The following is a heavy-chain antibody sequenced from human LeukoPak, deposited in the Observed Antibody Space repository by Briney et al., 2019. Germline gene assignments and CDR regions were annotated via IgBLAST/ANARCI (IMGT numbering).Heavy chain of an antibody. V-gene: IGHV4-59*01. CDR1: GGSFSGYY. D-gene: IGHD3-22*01. CDR2: IYYSGST. CDR3: ARLRDYYDSSGYLVFDP. J-gene: IGHJ5*02. Sequence: PSETLSLTCAVYGGSFSGYYWSWIRQPPGKGLEWIGYIYYSGSTNYNPSLKSRVTISVDTSKNQFSLKLSSVTAADTAVYYCARLRDYYDSSGYLVFDPWGQGTLVTVSS.